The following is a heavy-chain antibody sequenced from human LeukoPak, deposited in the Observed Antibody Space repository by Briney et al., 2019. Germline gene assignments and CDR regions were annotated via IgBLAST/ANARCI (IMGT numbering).Heavy chain of an antibody. Sequence: PGGSLRLSCAASGFTFSSYEMNWVRQAPGKGLEWVSYISSSGSTIYYADSVRGRFSISRDNAKNSLYLQMGSLRAEDMAVYYCARSPKRWLQLIYFDYWGQGTLVTVSS. CDR2: ISSSGSTI. CDR3: ARSPKRWLQLIYFDY. V-gene: IGHV3-48*03. D-gene: IGHD5-24*01. J-gene: IGHJ4*02. CDR1: GFTFSSYE.